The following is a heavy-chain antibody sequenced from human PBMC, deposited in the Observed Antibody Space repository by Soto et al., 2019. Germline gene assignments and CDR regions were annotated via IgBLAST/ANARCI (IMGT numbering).Heavy chain of an antibody. CDR1: GFTFDDYA. J-gene: IGHJ3*02. CDR3: AKDLKWKYAVWYDFEI. V-gene: IGHV3-9*01. Sequence: EVQLVESGGGLVQPGRSLRLSCAASGFTFDDYAMHWVRQVPGKGLEWVSGISWSSGTIAYADSVKGRFTISRDNAKNSLYLQMNSLRDEDTSLYYCAKDLKWKYAVWYDFEIGGQGTVVTVDS. CDR2: ISWSSGTI. D-gene: IGHD1-7*01.